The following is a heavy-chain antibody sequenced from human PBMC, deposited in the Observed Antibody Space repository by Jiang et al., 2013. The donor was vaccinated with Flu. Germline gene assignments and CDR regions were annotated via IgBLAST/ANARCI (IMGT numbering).Heavy chain of an antibody. CDR3: ARLWGSSSWSNGDDAFDI. J-gene: IGHJ3*02. CDR1: GYSFTNYW. CDR2: IYPGDSDT. Sequence: GAEVKKPGESLRISCKGSGYSFTNYWIGWVRQMPGKGLEWMGIIYPGDSDTRYGPSFQGQVIISADKSISTAYLQWSSLKASDTAMYYCARLWGSSSWSNGDDAFDIWGQGTMVTVSS. V-gene: IGHV5-51*01. D-gene: IGHD6-13*01.